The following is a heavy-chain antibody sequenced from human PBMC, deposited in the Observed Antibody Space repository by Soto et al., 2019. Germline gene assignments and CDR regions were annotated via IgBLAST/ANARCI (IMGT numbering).Heavy chain of an antibody. Sequence: AGGSLRLSCAASGFMFSAYWMSWVRQAPGKGLEWVANIHGDGGKIYYVDSVRGRFTISRDNAKRSLYLQMNSLRAEDTAVYYCARDFYGGYTYGPGDYWGQGALLTVSS. CDR2: IHGDGGKI. CDR1: GFMFSAYW. J-gene: IGHJ4*02. V-gene: IGHV3-7*01. CDR3: ARDFYGGYTYGPGDY. D-gene: IGHD5-18*01.